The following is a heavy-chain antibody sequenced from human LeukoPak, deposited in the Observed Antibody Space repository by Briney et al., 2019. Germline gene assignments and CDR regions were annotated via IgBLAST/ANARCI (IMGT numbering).Heavy chain of an antibody. J-gene: IGHJ4*02. D-gene: IGHD3-3*01. CDR3: ASGYDLWSGYGY. CDR1: GFTFSSYA. CDR2: ISGSGGST. Sequence: GGSLRLSCAASGFTFSSYAMSWVRQAPGKGLEWVSAISGSGGSTYYADSVKGRFTISRDNSKNTLYLQMNSLRAEDTAVYYCASGYDLWSGYGYWGQGTLVTVSS. V-gene: IGHV3-23*01.